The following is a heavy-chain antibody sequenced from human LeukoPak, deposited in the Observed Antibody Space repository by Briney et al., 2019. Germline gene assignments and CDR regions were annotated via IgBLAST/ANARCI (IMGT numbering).Heavy chain of an antibody. V-gene: IGHV3-30*02. Sequence: PGGSLRLSCAASGFIFSTYGMYWVRQAPGKGLEWVAFIRHDGSIKNYADSVKGRSTISRDNSKNTLYLQMNSLRAEDTAVYYCARDASAISSGRFVSYGVEEYYFDYWGQGTLVTVSS. CDR3: ARDASAISSGRFVSYGVEEYYFDY. CDR2: IRHDGSIK. J-gene: IGHJ4*02. D-gene: IGHD6-19*01. CDR1: GFIFSTYG.